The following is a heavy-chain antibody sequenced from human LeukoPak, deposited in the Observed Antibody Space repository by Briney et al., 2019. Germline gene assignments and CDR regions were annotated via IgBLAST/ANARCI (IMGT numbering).Heavy chain of an antibody. CDR2: IYSGGST. V-gene: IGHV3-53*01. CDR1: AFTVSSYY. D-gene: IGHD2-2*01. Sequence: GGSLRLSCAASAFTVSSYYMSWVRQAPGKGLEWVSVIYSGGSTYYADSVKGRFTISRDNSKNTLYLQMNSLGAEDTAVYYCARSCSSTSCYAYFDYWGQGTLVTVSS. CDR3: ARSCSSTSCYAYFDY. J-gene: IGHJ4*02.